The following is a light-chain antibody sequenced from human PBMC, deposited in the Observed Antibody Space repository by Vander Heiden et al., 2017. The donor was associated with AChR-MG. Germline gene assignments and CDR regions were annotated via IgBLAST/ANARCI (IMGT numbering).Light chain of an antibody. CDR3: MQARQTPQT. CDR2: LGS. J-gene: IGKJ1*01. V-gene: IGKV2-28*01. CDR1: QSPLRGNGYNY. Sequence: DIVVTQSPLSLPVTPGAPASISCRSRQSPLRGNGYNYLEWYLQRPGQSPQLLIYLGSKRASGVPGRFSGSGSGTDFTLKISTVEAEDVGVYYCMQARQTPQTFGQGTKVEIK.